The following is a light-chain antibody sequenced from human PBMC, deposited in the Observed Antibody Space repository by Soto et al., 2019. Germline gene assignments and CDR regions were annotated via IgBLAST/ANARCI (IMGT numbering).Light chain of an antibody. CDR3: HQYATSSPT. Sequence: DIPITQSPSTLSESVGDRVTITCRASQSISVYLAWYQQKPREAPKLLIYGGSSLESGVPSRFSGSGSGTEFTLTISSLQPTDFATYYCHQYATSSPTFGQGTKVEI. J-gene: IGKJ2*01. CDR1: QSISVY. CDR2: GGS. V-gene: IGKV1-5*01.